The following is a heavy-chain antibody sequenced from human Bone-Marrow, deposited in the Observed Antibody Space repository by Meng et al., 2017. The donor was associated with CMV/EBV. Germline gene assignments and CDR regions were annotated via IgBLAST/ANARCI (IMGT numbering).Heavy chain of an antibody. Sequence: GESLKISCAASGFTFSSYAMHWVRQAPGKGLEWVAVISYDGSNKYYADSVKGRFTISRDNSKNTLYLQMNSLRAEDTAVYYCAKDICSSSSSCNTWGLDYWGQGTLVTVSS. J-gene: IGHJ4*02. CDR3: AKDICSSSSSCNTWGLDY. CDR1: GFTFSSYA. V-gene: IGHV3-30-3*01. D-gene: IGHD2-2*02. CDR2: ISYDGSNK.